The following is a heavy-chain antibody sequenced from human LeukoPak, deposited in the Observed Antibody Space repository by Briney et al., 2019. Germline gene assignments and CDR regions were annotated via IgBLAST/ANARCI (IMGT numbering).Heavy chain of an antibody. CDR3: ARDPSDYYDSSDLYYFDY. Sequence: GGSLRLSCAASGFTFSSYSMNWVRQAPGKGLEWVSSISSSSSYIYYADSVKGRLTISRDNAKNSLYLQMNSLRAEDTAVYYCARDPSDYYDSSDLYYFDYWGQGTLVTVSS. CDR2: ISSSSSYI. J-gene: IGHJ4*02. V-gene: IGHV3-21*01. CDR1: GFTFSSYS. D-gene: IGHD3-22*01.